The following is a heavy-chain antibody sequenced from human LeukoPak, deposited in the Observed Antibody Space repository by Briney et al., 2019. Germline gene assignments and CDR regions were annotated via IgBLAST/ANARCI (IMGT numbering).Heavy chain of an antibody. V-gene: IGHV3-48*01. J-gene: IGHJ4*02. D-gene: IGHD3-22*01. Sequence: SGGSLRLSCAASGLSFSSYSMNWVRQAPGKGLERVSYISSDTSTIYYADSVKGRFTTSRDNAKKSLYLQMNSLRAEDTAVYYCARDPVYYFDSSGYYVYWGQGTLVTVSS. CDR2: ISSDTSTI. CDR1: GLSFSSYS. CDR3: ARDPVYYFDSSGYYVY.